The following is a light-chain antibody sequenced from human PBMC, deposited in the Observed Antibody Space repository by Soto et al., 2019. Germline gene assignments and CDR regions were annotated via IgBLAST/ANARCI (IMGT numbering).Light chain of an antibody. CDR1: SSDVGGYNY. Sequence: QSALTQPPSASGSPGQSVTISCTGTSSDVGGYNYVSWYQQHPGRAPKLMIYEVSKRPSAVPDRFSGSKSGNTASLTVSGLQPEDEADYYCRPYACSSNLGVFGGGTKLTVL. CDR2: EVS. CDR3: RPYACSSNLGV. V-gene: IGLV2-8*01. J-gene: IGLJ2*01.